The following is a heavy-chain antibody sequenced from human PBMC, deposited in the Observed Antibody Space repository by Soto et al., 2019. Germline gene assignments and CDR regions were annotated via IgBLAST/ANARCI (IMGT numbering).Heavy chain of an antibody. V-gene: IGHV1-18*01. CDR3: AMVDLYVTPTPQDV. D-gene: IGHD3-16*01. Sequence: QVQLEQSGDEVKKPGASVKVSCKASGYIFVNYGIAWVRQAPGQGLEWLGWISPYTGNKYYATKLQGRLTLATDTSTTTAFIDLGSLTSADTAVYYCAMVDLYVTPTPQDVWGQGTTVTVSS. J-gene: IGHJ6*02. CDR2: ISPYTGNK. CDR1: GYIFVNYG.